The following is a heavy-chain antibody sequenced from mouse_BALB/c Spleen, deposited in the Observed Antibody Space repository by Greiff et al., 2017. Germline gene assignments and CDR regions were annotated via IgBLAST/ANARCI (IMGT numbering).Heavy chain of an antibody. CDR1: GFTFSSYY. Sequence: EVQLVESGGGLVKLGGSLKLSCAASGFTFSSYYMSWVRQTPEKRLELVAAINSNGGSTYYPDTVKGRFTISRDNAKNTLYLQMSSLKSEDTALYYCARRRGYYFDYWGQGTTLTVSS. J-gene: IGHJ2*01. CDR2: INSNGGST. CDR3: ARRRGYYFDY. V-gene: IGHV5-6-2*01.